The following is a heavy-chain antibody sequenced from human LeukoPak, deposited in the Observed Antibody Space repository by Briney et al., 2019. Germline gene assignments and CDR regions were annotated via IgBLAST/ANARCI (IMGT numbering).Heavy chain of an antibody. J-gene: IGHJ5*02. V-gene: IGHV4-4*07. D-gene: IGHD1-26*01. CDR1: GGSISSCY. CDR3: ARDQGWELPNRFDP. Sequence: SETLSLTCTVSGGSISSCYWSWIRQPAGKGLEWIGRVYNSGSTHYNPSLKSRVTMSVDTSKNQCSLKLSSVTAADTAVYYCARDQGWELPNRFDPWGQGTLVTVSS. CDR2: VYNSGST.